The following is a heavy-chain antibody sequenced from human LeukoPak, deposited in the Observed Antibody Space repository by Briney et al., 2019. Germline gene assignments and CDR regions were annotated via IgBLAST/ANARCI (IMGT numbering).Heavy chain of an antibody. CDR3: ARGLSASYDFNWFDS. CDR1: GGSFSGHY. J-gene: IGHJ5*01. V-gene: IGHV4-4*07. D-gene: IGHD2/OR15-2a*01. Sequence: SETLTLTCTDSGGSFSGHYGSWIRQPAGKGPEWMGRINTSGTTRYDPSLKSRVTMSVDTSKNQFSLKLTSVTAADTAVYYCARGLSASYDFNWFDSWGQGTLVTVSS. CDR2: INTSGTT.